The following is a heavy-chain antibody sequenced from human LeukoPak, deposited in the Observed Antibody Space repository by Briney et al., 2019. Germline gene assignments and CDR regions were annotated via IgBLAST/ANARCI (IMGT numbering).Heavy chain of an antibody. CDR1: GGSISSYY. D-gene: IGHD1-26*01. Sequence: PSETLSLTCTVSGGSISSYYWSWIRQPPGKGLEWIGYIYYSGSTNYNPSLKSRVTISVDTSKNQFSLKLSSVTAADTAVYYCARHKVGPRDEIYGMDVWGQGTTVTVSS. CDR3: ARHKVGPRDEIYGMDV. CDR2: IYYSGST. J-gene: IGHJ6*02. V-gene: IGHV4-59*08.